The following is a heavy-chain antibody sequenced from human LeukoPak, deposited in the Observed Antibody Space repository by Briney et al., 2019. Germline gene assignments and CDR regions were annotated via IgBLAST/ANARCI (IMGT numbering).Heavy chain of an antibody. CDR3: TTVEVSYYYDSSGPLDY. CDR1: GFTFSNAW. V-gene: IGHV3-15*01. CDR2: IKSKTDGGTT. Sequence: GGSLRLSCAASGFTFSNAWMSWVRQAPGKGLEWVGRIKSKTDGGTTDYAAPVKGRFTISRDDSKITLYLQMNSLKTEDTAVYYCTTVEVSYYYDSSGPLDYWGQGTLVTVSS. D-gene: IGHD3-22*01. J-gene: IGHJ4*02.